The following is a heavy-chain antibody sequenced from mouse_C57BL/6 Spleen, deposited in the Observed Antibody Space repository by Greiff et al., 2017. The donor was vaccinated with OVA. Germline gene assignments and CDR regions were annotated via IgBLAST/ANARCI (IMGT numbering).Heavy chain of an antibody. CDR3: ARREYYGSSAHWYFEV. Sequence: VQLQQSGPVLVKPGASVKLSCKASGYTFTDYYMNWVKQSHGKSLEWIGVINPYNGGTSYNQTFTGKATLTVAKSSSTAYMELNSLTSEDTAVYYCARREYYGSSAHWYFEVWGTGTTVTVSS. J-gene: IGHJ1*03. D-gene: IGHD1-1*01. CDR1: GYTFTDYY. CDR2: INPYNGGT. V-gene: IGHV1-19*01.